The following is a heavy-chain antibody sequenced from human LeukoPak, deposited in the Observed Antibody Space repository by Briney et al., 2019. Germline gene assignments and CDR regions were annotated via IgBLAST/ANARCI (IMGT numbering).Heavy chain of an antibody. CDR3: AKDTAPSPYYFDY. CDR2: ISWNSGSI. V-gene: IGHV3-9*01. D-gene: IGHD6-6*01. Sequence: PGRSLRLSCAASGFTFDDYAMHWVRQAPGKGLEWVSGISWNSGSIGYADSVKGRFTISRDNAKNSLYLQMNSLTAEDTALYYCAKDTAPSPYYFDYWGRGTLVTVSS. CDR1: GFTFDDYA. J-gene: IGHJ4*02.